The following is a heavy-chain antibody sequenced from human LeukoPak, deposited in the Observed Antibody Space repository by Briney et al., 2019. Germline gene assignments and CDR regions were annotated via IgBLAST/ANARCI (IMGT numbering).Heavy chain of an antibody. CDR1: GFTFDDYA. Sequence: PGGSLRLSCAASGFTFDDYAMPWVRHAPGKGLEWVSGISWNSGSIGYADSVKGRFTISRDNAKNSLYLQMNSLRAEDTALYYCAKGSAAMVRDYYYYGMDVWGQGTTVTVSS. V-gene: IGHV3-9*01. CDR3: AKGSAAMVRDYYYYGMDV. D-gene: IGHD5-18*01. J-gene: IGHJ6*02. CDR2: ISWNSGSI.